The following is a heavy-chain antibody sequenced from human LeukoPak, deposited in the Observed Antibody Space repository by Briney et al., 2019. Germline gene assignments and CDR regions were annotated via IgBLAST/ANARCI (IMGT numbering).Heavy chain of an antibody. Sequence: GGSLRLSCAASGFTFSSYWMSWVRQAPGKGLEWVANIKQDGSERNYVDSVKGRFTISRDNAKNSLFLQMNSLKTEDTAVYYCTRDQTPYYWGQGTLVTVSS. V-gene: IGHV3-7*03. CDR2: IKQDGSER. CDR1: GFTFSSYW. J-gene: IGHJ4*02. CDR3: TRDQTPYY.